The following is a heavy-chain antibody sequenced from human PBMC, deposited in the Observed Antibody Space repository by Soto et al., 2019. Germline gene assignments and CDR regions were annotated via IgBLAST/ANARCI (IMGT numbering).Heavy chain of an antibody. CDR2: ISDKGAT. CDR3: ANALGISTGLDY. V-gene: IGHV4-30-2*01. J-gene: IGHJ4*02. D-gene: IGHD2-2*01. Sequence: QLQLQESGSGLVKPSQTLSLTCAVSGGSISSSGYLWHWIRQPPGKGLEWIGSISDKGATSYNPSLGRRVTITLDRSKNQFSLKLTSVTAADTALYYCANALGISTGLDYWGQGSLVTVSS. CDR1: GGSISSSGYL.